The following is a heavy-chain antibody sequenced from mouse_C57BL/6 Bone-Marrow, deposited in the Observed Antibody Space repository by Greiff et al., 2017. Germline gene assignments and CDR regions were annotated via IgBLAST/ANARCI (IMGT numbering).Heavy chain of an antibody. D-gene: IGHD1-1*01. J-gene: IGHJ3*01. CDR1: GFNIKDDY. V-gene: IGHV14-4*01. Sequence: EVQVVESGAELVRPGASVKLSCTASGFNIKDDYMHWVKQRPEQGLEWIGWIDPENGDTEYASKFQGKATITADTSSNTAYLQLSSLTSEDTAVYYCTGSEAWFAYWGQGTLVTVSA. CDR3: TGSEAWFAY. CDR2: IDPENGDT.